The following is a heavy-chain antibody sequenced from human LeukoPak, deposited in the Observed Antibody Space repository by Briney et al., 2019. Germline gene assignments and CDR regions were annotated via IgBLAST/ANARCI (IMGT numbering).Heavy chain of an antibody. Sequence: PGGSLRLSCAASGFTFSSYWMSWVRQAPGKGLDRVANIKQDGSEKYYVDSVKGRFTISRDNAKNSLYLQMNSLRAEDTAVYYCARDLCYSYGYWNYWGQGTLVTVSS. D-gene: IGHD5-18*01. CDR1: GFTFSSYW. CDR2: IKQDGSEK. J-gene: IGHJ4*02. CDR3: ARDLCYSYGYWNY. V-gene: IGHV3-7*01.